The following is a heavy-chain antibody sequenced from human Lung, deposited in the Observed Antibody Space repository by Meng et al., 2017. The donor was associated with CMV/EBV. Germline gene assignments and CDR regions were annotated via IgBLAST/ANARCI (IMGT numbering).Heavy chain of an antibody. CDR2: IGPSGGNT. CDR1: GFTFSSYV. CDR3: AKAGYSSSWYVFDY. Sequence: GGSLRLSCAASGFTFSSYVMTWVLQAPGKGLEWVSGIGPSGGNTYYADSVKGRFTISRDNSRNTLYLQMNGLRAEDTAVYYCAKAGYSSSWYVFDYWGQGTLVTFSS. V-gene: IGHV3-23*01. J-gene: IGHJ4*02. D-gene: IGHD6-13*01.